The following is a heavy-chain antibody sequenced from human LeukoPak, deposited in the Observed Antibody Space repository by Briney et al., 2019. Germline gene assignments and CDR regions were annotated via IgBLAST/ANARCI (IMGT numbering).Heavy chain of an antibody. CDR1: GFTFSSYG. J-gene: IGHJ6*02. CDR3: ARDRQTDYGMDV. Sequence: PGGSLRLSCAASGFTFSSYGMHWVRQAPGKGLEWVAVIWYDGSNKYYADSVKGRFTISRDNSKNTLYLQMNSLRAEDTAVYYCARDRQTDYGMDVWGQGTTVTVSS. CDR2: IWYDGSNK. V-gene: IGHV3-33*01. D-gene: IGHD6-6*01.